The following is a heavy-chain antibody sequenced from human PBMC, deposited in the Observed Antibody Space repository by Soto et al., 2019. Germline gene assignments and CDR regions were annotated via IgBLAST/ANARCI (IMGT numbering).Heavy chain of an antibody. D-gene: IGHD6-6*01. CDR1: GFTFSSYG. CDR3: AKKLYSSSAPDY. CDR2: ISGSGGRK. Sequence: GGSLRLSCAASGFTFSSYGMSWVRQAPGKGLEWVSDISGSGGRKYYADYVKGRLNISRDNSKNTLYMKMNRLRAEDTAVYYCAKKLYSSSAPDYWGQGTLVTVTS. V-gene: IGHV3-23*01. J-gene: IGHJ4*02.